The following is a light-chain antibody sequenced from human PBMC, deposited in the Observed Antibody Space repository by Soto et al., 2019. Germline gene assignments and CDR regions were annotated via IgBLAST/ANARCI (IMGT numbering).Light chain of an antibody. CDR2: DAS. J-gene: IGKJ2*01. CDR3: QQDNTYPVT. Sequence: DIQMTQSPSTLSASVGDRVTITCRASQSIHRWLAWYQQKAGKAPKVLIYDASSLDSGVPSRFSGSGSGTEFTLTISSLQPDDFATYYCQQDNTYPVTFGQGTKLEI. CDR1: QSIHRW. V-gene: IGKV1-5*01.